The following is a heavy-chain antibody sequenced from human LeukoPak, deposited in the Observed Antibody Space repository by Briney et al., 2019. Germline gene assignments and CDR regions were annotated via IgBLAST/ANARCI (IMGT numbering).Heavy chain of an antibody. CDR3: AKNYGSGSSVKYYYYMDV. CDR1: GFTFSNYG. CDR2: ITGNGGTT. Sequence: PGGSLRLSCAASGFTFSNYGMNWVRQAPGKGLEWVSGITGNGGTTNYADSVKGRFTISRDNSKNTLYLQMNSLRAEDSAVYYCAKNYGSGSSVKYYYYMDVWGKGTTVTVSS. J-gene: IGHJ6*03. V-gene: IGHV3-23*01. D-gene: IGHD3-10*01.